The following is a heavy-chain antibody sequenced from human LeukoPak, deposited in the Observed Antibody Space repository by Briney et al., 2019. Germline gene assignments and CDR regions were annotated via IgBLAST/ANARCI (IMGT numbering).Heavy chain of an antibody. D-gene: IGHD3-10*01. CDR3: ARGPSGSGSYSRRSWFDP. CDR1: GGSFSGYY. J-gene: IGHJ5*02. V-gene: IGHV4-34*01. CDR2: INHSGST. Sequence: SETLSLTCAVYGGSFSGYYWSWIRQPPGKGLEWIGEINHSGSTNYNPSLKSRVTISVDTSKNQFSLKLSSVTAADTAVYYCARGPSGSGSYSRRSWFDPWGQGTLVTVSS.